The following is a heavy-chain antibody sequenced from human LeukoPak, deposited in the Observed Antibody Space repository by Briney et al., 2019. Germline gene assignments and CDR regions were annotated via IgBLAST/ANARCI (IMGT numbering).Heavy chain of an antibody. D-gene: IGHD3-10*01. CDR3: AKELYGSGTLFGY. CDR2: ISSNGGNT. J-gene: IGHJ4*02. V-gene: IGHV3-64D*09. CDR1: GFTFSTYA. Sequence: GGSLRLSCSASGFTFSTYAMHWVRQAPGKGLEYVSGISSNGGNTYYADSMKGRFTISRDNSKNTLYLQMSSLRAEDTAVYYCAKELYGSGTLFGYWGQGTLVTVSS.